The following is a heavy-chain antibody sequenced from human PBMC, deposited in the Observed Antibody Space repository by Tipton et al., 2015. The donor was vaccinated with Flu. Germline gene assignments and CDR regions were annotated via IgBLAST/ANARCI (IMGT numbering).Heavy chain of an antibody. CDR1: GGSISSYY. V-gene: IGHV4-59*01. CDR2: IYYSGST. J-gene: IGHJ5*02. D-gene: IGHD2-15*01. CDR3: AGDMIVGYCSGGSCHLNQGWFDP. Sequence: LRLSCTVSGGSISSYYWSWIRQPPGKGLEWIGYIYYSGSTNYNPSLKSRVTISVGTSKNQFSLKLSSVTAADTAVYYCAGDMIVGYCSGGSCHLNQGWFDPWGQGTLVTVSS.